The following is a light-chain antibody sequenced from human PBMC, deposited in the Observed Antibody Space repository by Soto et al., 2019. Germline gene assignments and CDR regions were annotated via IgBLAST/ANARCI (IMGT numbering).Light chain of an antibody. J-gene: IGLJ2*01. Sequence: SYELTQPPSVSVSPGQTASITCSGDKLGEKYASWYQQKPGQSPVLVIYQDRKRPSGIPERFSGSNSGNTATLTISGTQGMDEADYYCQAWDSSTAVFGGGTKLTAL. CDR3: QAWDSSTAV. V-gene: IGLV3-1*01. CDR1: KLGEKY. CDR2: QDR.